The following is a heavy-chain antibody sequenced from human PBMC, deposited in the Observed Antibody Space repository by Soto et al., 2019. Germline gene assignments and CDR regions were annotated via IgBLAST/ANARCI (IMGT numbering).Heavy chain of an antibody. CDR2: ISSSSSTI. V-gene: IGHV3-48*02. J-gene: IGHJ4*02. CDR1: GFTFSSYS. D-gene: IGHD2-15*01. CDR3: ARDHCSGGSCYSDY. Sequence: PGGSLRLSCAASGFTFSSYSMNWVRLAPGKGLEWVSYISSSSSTIYYADSVKGRFTISRDNAKNSLYLQMNSLRDEDTAVYYCARDHCSGGSCYSDYWGQGTLVTVSS.